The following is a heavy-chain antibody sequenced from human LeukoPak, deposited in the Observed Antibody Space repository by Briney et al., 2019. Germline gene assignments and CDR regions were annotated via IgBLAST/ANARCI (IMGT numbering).Heavy chain of an antibody. J-gene: IGHJ4*02. Sequence: GESLKISCKGSGCSFTTYWISWVRQMPGKGLEWMGRIDPSDSYTKYSPSFQGLVTLSADKSISTAYLQWSSLVASDTAMYYCARLNYYGSGSYSHDHWGQGTLVTVSS. V-gene: IGHV5-10-1*01. CDR1: GCSFTTYW. CDR3: ARLNYYGSGSYSHDH. CDR2: IDPSDSYT. D-gene: IGHD3-10*01.